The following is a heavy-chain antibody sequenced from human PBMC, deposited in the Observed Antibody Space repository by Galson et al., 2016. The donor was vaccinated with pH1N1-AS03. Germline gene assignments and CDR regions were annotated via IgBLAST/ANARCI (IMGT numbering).Heavy chain of an antibody. V-gene: IGHV1-69*05. J-gene: IGHJ4*02. CDR1: GGTLSTFA. Sequence: SVKVSCKASGGTLSTFAISWVRQAPGQGLEWMGGFVSLYDKANYAPKFQGRITITTDTSTSTVYMELVSLRSEDTAVYYCARRYYFDYWGQGTLVTVSS. CDR3: ARRYYFDY. CDR2: FVSLYDKA. D-gene: IGHD3-16*02.